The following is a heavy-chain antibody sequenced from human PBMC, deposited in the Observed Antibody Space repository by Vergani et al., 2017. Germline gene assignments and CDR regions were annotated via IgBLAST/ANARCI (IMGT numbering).Heavy chain of an antibody. J-gene: IGHJ3*02. CDR2: FFHSGSA. V-gene: IGHV4-38-2*02. Sequence: QVQLQESGPGLVKPSETLSLTCSVSGYSISRGYYWGWIRQPPGKGRGWIATFFHSGSAYYNPSLRRRVTISVETSKNHFSLRLTTLTAADTAVYYCVRQFWVSQVVGAFGTWGRGTEVSVPS. D-gene: IGHD2-15*01. CDR1: GYSISRGYY. CDR3: VRQFWVSQVVGAFGT.